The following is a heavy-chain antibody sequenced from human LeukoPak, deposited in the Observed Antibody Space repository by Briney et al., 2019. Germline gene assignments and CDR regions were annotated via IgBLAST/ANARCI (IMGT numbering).Heavy chain of an antibody. D-gene: IGHD6-19*01. CDR2: IIPILGIA. J-gene: IGHJ4*02. CDR1: GYTFTSYA. CDR3: ARAPGIAVAGTEFDY. V-gene: IGHV1-69*04. Sequence: SVKVSCKASGYTFTSYAMHWVRQAPGQGLEWMGRIIPILGIANYAQRLQGRVTITADKSTSTAYMELSSLRSEDTAVYYCARAPGIAVAGTEFDYWGQGTLVTVSS.